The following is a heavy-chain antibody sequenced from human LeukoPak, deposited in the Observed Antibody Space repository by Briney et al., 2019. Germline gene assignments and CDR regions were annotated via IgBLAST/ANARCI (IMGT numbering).Heavy chain of an antibody. CDR3: ARRGSMTGPPPL. D-gene: IGHD6-6*01. J-gene: IGHJ4*02. CDR2: INHSGST. CDR1: GGSFSGYY. V-gene: IGHV4-34*01. Sequence: SETLSLTCAVYGGSFSGYYWSWIRQPPGKGLEWIGEINHSGSTNYNPSLKSRVTISVDSSKNQFSLKLSSVTAADTAVYYCARRGSMTGPPPLWGQGTLVTVSS.